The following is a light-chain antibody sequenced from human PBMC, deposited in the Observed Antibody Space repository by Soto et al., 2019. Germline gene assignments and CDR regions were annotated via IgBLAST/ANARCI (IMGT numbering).Light chain of an antibody. Sequence: DIQLAQSPSFLSASVGDRVTITCRARQGISGYLAWYQQKPGKAPKLLIYGTSTLQSGVPSRFSCSGSGTEFTITICSLQPDDFATYFCQQLNSNATFGRLTEVDI. CDR3: QQLNSNAT. J-gene: IGKJ3*01. V-gene: IGKV1-9*01. CDR1: QGISGY. CDR2: GTS.